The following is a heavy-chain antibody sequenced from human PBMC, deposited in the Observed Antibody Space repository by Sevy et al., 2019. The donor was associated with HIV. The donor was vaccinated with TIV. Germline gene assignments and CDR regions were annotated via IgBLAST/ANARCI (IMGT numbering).Heavy chain of an antibody. D-gene: IGHD6-19*01. Sequence: GGSLRLSCAASGFTFSSYAMSWVRQAPGKGLEWVSAISGSGGSTYYADSVKGRFTISRDNSKNTLYLQMNSLRAEDTAVYYCSKQPLAVAAAYYFDYWGQGTLVTVSS. CDR2: ISGSGGST. CDR1: GFTFSSYA. CDR3: SKQPLAVAAAYYFDY. J-gene: IGHJ4*02. V-gene: IGHV3-23*01.